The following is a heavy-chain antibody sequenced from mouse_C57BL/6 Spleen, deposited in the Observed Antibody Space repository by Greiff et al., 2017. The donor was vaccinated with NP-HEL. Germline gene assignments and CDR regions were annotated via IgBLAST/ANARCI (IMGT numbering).Heavy chain of an antibody. CDR1: GYAFTNYL. Sequence: QVQLQQSGAELVRPGTSVKVSCKASGYAFTNYLIEWVKQRPGQGLEWIGVINPGSGGTNYNEKFKGKATLTADKSSSTAYMQLSSLTSEDSAVYFCARSGYDPAWFAYWGQGTLVTVSA. CDR3: ARSGYDPAWFAY. D-gene: IGHD2-3*01. CDR2: INPGSGGT. J-gene: IGHJ3*01. V-gene: IGHV1-54*01.